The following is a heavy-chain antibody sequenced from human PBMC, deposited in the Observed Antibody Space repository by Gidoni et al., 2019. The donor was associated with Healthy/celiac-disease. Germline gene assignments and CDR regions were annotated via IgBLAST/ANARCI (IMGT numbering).Heavy chain of an antibody. J-gene: IGHJ1*01. CDR2: MNPNSGNT. CDR3: ARGRCTNGVCRGAEYFQH. CDR1: GYTFTSYD. D-gene: IGHD2-8*01. Sequence: QVQLVQSGAEVKKPGASVKVSCKASGYTFTSYDINWVRQATGQGLEWMGWMNPNSGNTGYAQKFQGRVTMTRNTSISTAYMELSSLRSEDTAVYYCARGRCTNGVCRGAEYFQHWGQGTLVTVSS. V-gene: IGHV1-8*01.